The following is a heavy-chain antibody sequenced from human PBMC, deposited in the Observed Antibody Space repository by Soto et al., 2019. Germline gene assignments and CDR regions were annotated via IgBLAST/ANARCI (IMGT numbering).Heavy chain of an antibody. D-gene: IGHD2-8*01. J-gene: IGHJ4*02. Sequence: QVQLQESGSGLLKPSQTLSLDCSVSGDSLRRGFHHWSWIRQTPGKGLQLIGYIDTNGDTHYDPSLRNRLNMSIVTTESRFSLKVTSVTAADTAVYYCARGTVYYCPNDKCGFFFDHCGQGALVTVTS. CDR3: ARGTVYYCPNDKCGFFFDH. CDR1: GDSLRRGFHH. CDR2: IDTNGDT. V-gene: IGHV4-31*03.